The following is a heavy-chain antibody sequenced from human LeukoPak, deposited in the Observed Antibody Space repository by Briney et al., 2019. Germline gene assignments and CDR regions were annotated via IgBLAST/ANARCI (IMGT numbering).Heavy chain of an antibody. CDR2: INPNSGGT. D-gene: IGHD1-14*01. V-gene: IGHV1-2*02. Sequence: GASVKVSCKASGYTFTGYYMHWVRQAPGQGREWMGWINPNSGGTNYAQKFQGRVTMTRDTSISTAYMELSRLRSDDTAVYYCARDITGTTTDDAFDIWGQGTMVTVSS. CDR3: ARDITGTTTDDAFDI. CDR1: GYTFTGYY. J-gene: IGHJ3*02.